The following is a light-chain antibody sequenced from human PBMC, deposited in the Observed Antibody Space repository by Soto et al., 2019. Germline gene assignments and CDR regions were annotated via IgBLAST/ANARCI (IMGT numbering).Light chain of an antibody. V-gene: IGKV1-39*01. Sequence: IQMTQSPSSLSASVGDRVTITCRASQGISTYLNWYQNKPGKAPKLLIYAASSLQSGVPSRFSGSGSETDFTLTISSLQPEDFATYSCQQSYSSTWTSGQGTKVEI. CDR3: QQSYSSTWT. CDR1: QGISTY. J-gene: IGKJ1*01. CDR2: AAS.